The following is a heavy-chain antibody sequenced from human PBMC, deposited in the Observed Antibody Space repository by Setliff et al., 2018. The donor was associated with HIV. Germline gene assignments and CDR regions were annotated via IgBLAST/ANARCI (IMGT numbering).Heavy chain of an antibody. CDR1: GGSISSSSYY. D-gene: IGHD6-13*01. CDR3: ARGIAAAGR. J-gene: IGHJ4*02. V-gene: IGHV4-39*07. Sequence: SETLSLTCTVSGGSISSSSYYWGWIRQPPGKGLEWIGNIFYSGHTLYNPSLKSRVTISVDTSKNQFSLKLSSVTAADTAVYYCARGIAAAGRWGQGTLVTVSS. CDR2: IFYSGHT.